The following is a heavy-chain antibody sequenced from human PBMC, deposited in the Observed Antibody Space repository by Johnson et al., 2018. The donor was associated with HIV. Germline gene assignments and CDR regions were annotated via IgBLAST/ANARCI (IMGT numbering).Heavy chain of an antibody. V-gene: IGHV3-33*08. CDR3: ARDTLAWGLLPPIGAFDI. CDR1: GFTFSSYG. CDR2: TRYDGSNK. J-gene: IGHJ3*02. Sequence: QLVESGGGVVQPGRSLRLSCAASGFTFSSYGMLWVRQAPGKGLEWVAFTRYDGSNKYYVGSLEGRFTISRDNAKTSVYLQMNSLRAEDTAVYYCARDTLAWGLLPPIGAFDIWGQGTMVTVSS. D-gene: IGHD1-26*01.